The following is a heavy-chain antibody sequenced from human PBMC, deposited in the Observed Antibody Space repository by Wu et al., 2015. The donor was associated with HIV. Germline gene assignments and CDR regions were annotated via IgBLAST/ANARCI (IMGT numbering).Heavy chain of an antibody. Sequence: QVNLVQSGAEVKKPGASVRVSCKASGYTFMNYDIIWVRQAAGQGLEWMGWMNPNSDEVGFAQKFQGRVTMTGNTSISTVYMELSSLKSEDTALYYCATSGTDRAENYLDPWGRGTRRSPSPQ. CDR1: GYTFMNYD. D-gene: IGHD1-7*01. J-gene: IGHJ5*01. CDR3: ATSGTDRAENYLDP. V-gene: IGHV1-8*01. CDR2: MNPNSDEV.